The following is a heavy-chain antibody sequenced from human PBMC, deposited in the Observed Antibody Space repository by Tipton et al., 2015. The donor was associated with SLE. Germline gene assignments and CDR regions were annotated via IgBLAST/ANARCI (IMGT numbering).Heavy chain of an antibody. Sequence: SLRLSCAASRFTFDDYAMYWVRQAPGKGLEWVSLISWDGGSTYYADSVKGRFTISRDNSKNSLYLQMNSLRPEDTALYYCAKGAAAAQGTFDIWGQGTMVTVSS. J-gene: IGHJ3*02. D-gene: IGHD6-13*01. V-gene: IGHV3-43D*03. CDR1: RFTFDDYA. CDR2: ISWDGGST. CDR3: AKGAAAAQGTFDI.